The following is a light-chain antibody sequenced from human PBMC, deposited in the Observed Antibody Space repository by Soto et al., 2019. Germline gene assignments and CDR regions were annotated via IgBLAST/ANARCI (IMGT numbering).Light chain of an antibody. Sequence: EIVMTQSPGTLSESPGELATLSCRASQNVRSNLAWYQQTPGQAPRLLIYGASTRATGIPARFSGSGSGTEFTLTISSLQSEDFAVYYCQQYHTLPLTLGGGTRVEIK. CDR1: QNVRSN. CDR2: GAS. J-gene: IGKJ4*01. CDR3: QQYHTLPLT. V-gene: IGKV3-15*01.